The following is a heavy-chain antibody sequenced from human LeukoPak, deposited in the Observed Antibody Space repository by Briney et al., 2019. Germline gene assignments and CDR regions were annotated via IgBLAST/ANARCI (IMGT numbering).Heavy chain of an antibody. CDR2: ISYSGTT. CDR3: ARRGSGSYSPFDS. V-gene: IGHV4-59*12. Sequence: SETLSLTCTISDGSISNYYWIWIRQPPGRGLEWVGYISYSGTTKYNPSLKGRVTISLDTAENQFSLELSSVTAADTAVYYCARRGSGSYSPFDSWGQGTLVTVSS. J-gene: IGHJ4*02. CDR1: DGSISNYY. D-gene: IGHD3-10*01.